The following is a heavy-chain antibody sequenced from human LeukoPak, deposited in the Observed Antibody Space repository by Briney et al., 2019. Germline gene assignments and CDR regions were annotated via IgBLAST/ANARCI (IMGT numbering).Heavy chain of an antibody. D-gene: IGHD2-2*02. V-gene: IGHV1-8*01. CDR3: ARDKGECSSTSCYIGPYNWFDP. Sequence: ASVKVSCKASGYTFTSYDINWVRQATGQGLEWMGWMNPNSGNTGYAQKFQGRVTMTRNTSISTAYMELSRLRSDDTAVYYCARDKGECSSTSCYIGPYNWFDPWGQGTLVTVSS. CDR1: GYTFTSYD. CDR2: MNPNSGNT. J-gene: IGHJ5*02.